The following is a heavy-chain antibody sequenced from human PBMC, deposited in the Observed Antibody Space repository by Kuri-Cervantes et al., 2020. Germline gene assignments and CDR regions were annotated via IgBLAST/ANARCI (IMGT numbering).Heavy chain of an antibody. CDR2: IYYSGST. J-gene: IGHJ6*02. D-gene: IGHD3-16*02. V-gene: IGHV4-59*01. CDR1: GGSISSYY. Sequence: SETLSLTCTVSGGSISSYYWSWIRQPPGKGLEWIGYIYYSGSTNYNPSLKSRVTISVDTSKNQFSLKLSSVTAADTAVYYCARVHYDYVWGSYRSAHLNYYYYYGMDVRGQGTTVTVSS. CDR3: ARVHYDYVWGSYRSAHLNYYYYYGMDV.